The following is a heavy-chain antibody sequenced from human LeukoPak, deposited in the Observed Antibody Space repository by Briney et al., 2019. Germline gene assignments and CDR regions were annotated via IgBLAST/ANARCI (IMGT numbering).Heavy chain of an antibody. J-gene: IGHJ4*02. D-gene: IGHD3-10*01. V-gene: IGHV3-30*02. CDR2: IWSDGNNR. CDR1: GFTFSSYG. Sequence: GGSLRLSCAASGFTFSSYGFHWVRQAAGKGLEWVAVIWSDGNNRNYAGSVKGRFTISRDNSKNTLYLQMNSLRAEDTAVYYCAKDSATYGSGSYYHYYFDYWGQGTLVTVSS. CDR3: AKDSATYGSGSYYHYYFDY.